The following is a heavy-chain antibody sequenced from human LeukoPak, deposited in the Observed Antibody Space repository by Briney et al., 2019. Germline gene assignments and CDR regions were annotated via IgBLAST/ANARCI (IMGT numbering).Heavy chain of an antibody. CDR2: ISYDGSNK. CDR1: RFTFSNYG. V-gene: IGHV3-30*18. J-gene: IGHJ4*02. CDR3: AKTGNYNWNGFDY. Sequence: SGRSLRLSCAASRFTFSNYGMHWVRQAPGKGLEWVAIISYDGSNKYYADSVKGRFTISRDNSKNTLYLQMDSLRVEDSAVYYCAKTGNYNWNGFDYWGQGTLVTVSS. D-gene: IGHD1-20*01.